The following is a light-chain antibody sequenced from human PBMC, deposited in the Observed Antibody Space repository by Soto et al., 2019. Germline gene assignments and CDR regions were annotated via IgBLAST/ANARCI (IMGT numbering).Light chain of an antibody. J-gene: IGKJ1*01. CDR1: QSVRTK. CDR3: QQYGSSPGT. Sequence: EVVLTQSPATVSLSPGERAPISCLASQSVRTKLAWYQQKAGQAPRLLIYGASTRATGIPGRFSGSGSGTDFTLTISRLEPEDFAVYDCQQYGSSPGTFGPGTKG. CDR2: GAS. V-gene: IGKV3-20*01.